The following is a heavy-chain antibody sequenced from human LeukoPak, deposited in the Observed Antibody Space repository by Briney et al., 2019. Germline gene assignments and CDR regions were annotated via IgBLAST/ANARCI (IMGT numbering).Heavy chain of an antibody. Sequence: GGSLRLSCAASGFTFSDYYMSWIRQAPGKGLEWVSYISSSGSTIYYADSVKGRFTISRDNAKNSLYLQMNSLRAEDTAVYYCATDASSSSNWFDPWGQGTLVTVSS. J-gene: IGHJ5*02. CDR1: GFTFSDYY. CDR3: ATDASSSSNWFDP. D-gene: IGHD6-13*01. CDR2: ISSSGSTI. V-gene: IGHV3-11*04.